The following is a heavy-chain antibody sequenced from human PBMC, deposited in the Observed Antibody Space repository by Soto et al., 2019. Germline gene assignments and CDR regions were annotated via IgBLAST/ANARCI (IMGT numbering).Heavy chain of an antibody. J-gene: IGHJ5*02. CDR2: IYYSGST. V-gene: IGHV4-31*03. CDR1: GGSISSGGYY. Sequence: KSSETLSLTCTVSGGSISSGGYYWSWIRQHPGKGLEWIGYIYYSGSTYYNPSLKSRVTISVDTSKNQFSLKLSSVTAADTAVYYCARIEGGGGYNWFDPWGQGTLVTVSS. D-gene: IGHD3-16*01. CDR3: ARIEGGGGYNWFDP.